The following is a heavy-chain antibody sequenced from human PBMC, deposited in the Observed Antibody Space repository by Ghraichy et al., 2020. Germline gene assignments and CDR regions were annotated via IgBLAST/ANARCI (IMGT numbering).Heavy chain of an antibody. CDR1: EFTFNAYH. D-gene: IGHD4-23*01. CDR3: ARASTGVRFYCYDGMDV. Sequence: GGSLRLSCVGSEFTFNAYHMTWVRQSPGKGLEWVSYFTSSSRSIFYADSVKGRFTISRDNAQKSVYLQMNSLRDEDTAVYYCARASTGVRFYCYDGMDVWGQGTRVTVSS. V-gene: IGHV3-48*02. CDR2: FTSSSRSI. J-gene: IGHJ6*02.